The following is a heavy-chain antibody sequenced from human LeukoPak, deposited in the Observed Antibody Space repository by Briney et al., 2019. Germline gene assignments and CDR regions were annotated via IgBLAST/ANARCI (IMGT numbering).Heavy chain of an antibody. D-gene: IGHD3-22*01. CDR1: GFTFSSYA. V-gene: IGHV3-23*01. Sequence: GGSLRLSCAASGFTFSSYAMSWVRQAPGKGLEWVSAISGSGGSTYYADSVKGRFTISRDNSKNTLYLQMNSLRAEDTAVYYCAKRVTHYYDSSGSSYDAFDIWGQGTMVTVSS. CDR3: AKRVTHYYDSSGSSYDAFDI. CDR2: ISGSGGST. J-gene: IGHJ3*02.